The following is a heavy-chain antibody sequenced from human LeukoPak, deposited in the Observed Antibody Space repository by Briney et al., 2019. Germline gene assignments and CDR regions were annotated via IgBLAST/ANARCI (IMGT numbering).Heavy chain of an antibody. CDR3: ARDRVGYCSGGSCYGPQPYDY. CDR1: GYTFTSYG. J-gene: IGHJ4*02. Sequence: ASVKVSRKASGYTFTSYGISWVRQAPGQGLEWMGWISAYNGNTNYAQKLQGRVTMTTDTSTSTAYMELRSLRSDDTAVYYCARDRVGYCSGGSCYGPQPYDYWGQGTLVTVSS. V-gene: IGHV1-18*01. CDR2: ISAYNGNT. D-gene: IGHD2-15*01.